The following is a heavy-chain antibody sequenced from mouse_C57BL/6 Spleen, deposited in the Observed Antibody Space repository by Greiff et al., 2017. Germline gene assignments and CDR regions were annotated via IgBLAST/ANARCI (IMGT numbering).Heavy chain of an antibody. CDR1: GYTFTDYY. J-gene: IGHJ3*01. CDR3: AWDSNYAWFAY. CDR2: IYPGSGNT. V-gene: IGHV1-76*01. D-gene: IGHD2-5*01. Sequence: QVQLKESGAELVRPGASVKLSCKASGYTFTDYYINWVKQRPGQGLEWIARIYPGSGNTYYNEKFKGKATLTAEKSSSTAYMQLSSLTSEDSAVYFCAWDSNYAWFAYWGQGTLVTVSA.